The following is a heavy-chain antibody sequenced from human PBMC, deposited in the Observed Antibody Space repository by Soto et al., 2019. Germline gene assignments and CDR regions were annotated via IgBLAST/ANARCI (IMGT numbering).Heavy chain of an antibody. CDR2: IYYSGST. CDR1: GDSISSSDYY. Sequence: QLQLQESGPGLVKPSETLSLTCTVSGDSISSSDYYWGWVRQPPGKGLEWIGSIYYSGSTYYNPSLKSRVTISVDTSKNQFSLKLSSVTAADTAVYYCARPYSSYGHGFDYWGQGTLVTVST. V-gene: IGHV4-39*01. J-gene: IGHJ4*02. CDR3: ARPYSSYGHGFDY. D-gene: IGHD6-6*01.